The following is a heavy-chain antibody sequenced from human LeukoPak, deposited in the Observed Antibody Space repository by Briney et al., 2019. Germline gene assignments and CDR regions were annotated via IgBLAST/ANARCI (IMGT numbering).Heavy chain of an antibody. CDR3: ARGGSGSYFLHFDY. CDR2: IKSKTDGGTT. J-gene: IGHJ4*02. CDR1: GFTFSNAW. Sequence: PGGSLRLSCAASGFTFSNAWISWVRQAPGKGLEWVGRIKSKTDGGTTDYAAPVKGRFTISRDDSKNTLYLQMNSLKTEDTAVYYCARGGSGSYFLHFDYWGQGTLVTVSS. D-gene: IGHD3-10*01. V-gene: IGHV3-15*01.